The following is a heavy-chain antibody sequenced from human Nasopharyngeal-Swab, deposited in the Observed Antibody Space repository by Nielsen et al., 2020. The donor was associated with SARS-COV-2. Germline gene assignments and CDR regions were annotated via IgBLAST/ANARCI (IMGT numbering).Heavy chain of an antibody. V-gene: IGHV3-23*01. CDR2: ISGSGGGT. D-gene: IGHD5-24*01. J-gene: IGHJ4*02. CDR3: AKDRGPMMATPDY. Sequence: GESLKISCVASGFTFSGYTMNWVRQAPGKGLEWVSAISGSGGGTYYADSVKGRFTISRDNSKNTLYLQMNSLRAEDTAVYYCAKDRGPMMATPDYWGQGTLVTVSS. CDR1: GFTFSGYT.